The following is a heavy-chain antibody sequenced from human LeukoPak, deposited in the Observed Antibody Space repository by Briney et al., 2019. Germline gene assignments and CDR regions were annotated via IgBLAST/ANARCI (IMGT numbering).Heavy chain of an antibody. CDR2: IIPILGIA. D-gene: IGHD5-18*01. J-gene: IGHJ5*02. CDR3: ARALGYSYGYCWFDP. Sequence: ASVKVSCKASGGTFSSYAISWVRQAPGQGLEWMGRIIPILGIANYAQKFQGRVTITADKSTSTAYMELSSLRSEDTAVYYCARALGYSYGYCWFDPWGQGTLVTVSS. V-gene: IGHV1-69*04. CDR1: GGTFSSYA.